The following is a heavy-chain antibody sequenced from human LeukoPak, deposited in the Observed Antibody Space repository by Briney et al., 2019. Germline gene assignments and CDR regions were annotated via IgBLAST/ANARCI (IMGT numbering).Heavy chain of an antibody. J-gene: IGHJ3*02. CDR1: GFTFSSYA. CDR3: AKNSGFTTGDAFDI. V-gene: IGHV3-30-3*02. CDR2: ISYDGSNK. D-gene: IGHD3-10*01. Sequence: GGSLRLSCAASGFTFSSYAMHWVRQAPGKGLEWVAVISYDGSNKYYADSVKGRFTISRDNSKNTLYLQVNSLRAEDTAVYYCAKNSGFTTGDAFDIWGQGTMVTVSS.